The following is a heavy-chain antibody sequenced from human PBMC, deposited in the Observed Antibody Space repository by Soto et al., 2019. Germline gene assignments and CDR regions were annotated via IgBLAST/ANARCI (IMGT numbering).Heavy chain of an antibody. V-gene: IGHV3-23*01. CDR2: ISGSSGST. J-gene: IGHJ4*02. CDR3: AKSQPKLVVATTRFDY. Sequence: GGSLRLSCAASGFTLSSYAMSWVRQAPGKGLEYVSVISGSSGSTYYADSVKGRFTISRDNSKNTLYLQMNSLRAEDTAIYYCAKSQPKLVVATTRFDYWGQGTLVTVSS. D-gene: IGHD2-15*01. CDR1: GFTLSSYA.